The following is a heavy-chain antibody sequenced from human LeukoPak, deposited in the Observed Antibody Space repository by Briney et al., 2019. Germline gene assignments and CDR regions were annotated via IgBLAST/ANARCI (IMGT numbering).Heavy chain of an antibody. V-gene: IGHV4-38-2*01. J-gene: IGHJ4*02. CDR2: ICHSGST. CDR1: GYSISSGYY. Sequence: TSETLSLTCAVSGYSISSGYYWGWIRPPPGKGLEWIGSICHSGSTYYNPSLKSRVTISVDTSKNQFSLKLSSVTAADTAVYYCARLLRYYDSSGYYGVIGFDYWGQGTLVTVSS. D-gene: IGHD3-22*01. CDR3: ARLLRYYDSSGYYGVIGFDY.